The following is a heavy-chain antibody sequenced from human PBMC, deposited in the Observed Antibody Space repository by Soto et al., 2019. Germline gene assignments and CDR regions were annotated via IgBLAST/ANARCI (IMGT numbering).Heavy chain of an antibody. CDR2: ISAYNGNT. J-gene: IGHJ3*02. CDR1: GYTFTSYG. V-gene: IGHV1-18*01. CDR3: ARRLAYCGGDCYPGAFDI. D-gene: IGHD2-21*02. Sequence: ASVKVSCKASGYTFTSYGISWVRQAPGQGLEWMGWISAYNGNTNYAQKLQGRVTMTTDTSTSTAYMELRSLRSDDTAVYYCARRLAYCGGDCYPGAFDIWGQGTMVTVSS.